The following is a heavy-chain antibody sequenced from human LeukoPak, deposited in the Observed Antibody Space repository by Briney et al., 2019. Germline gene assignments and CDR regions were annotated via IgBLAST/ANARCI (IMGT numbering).Heavy chain of an antibody. J-gene: IGHJ4*02. CDR2: IYYTGRT. CDR1: GGSISSSSYF. Sequence: SETLSLTCTVSGGSISSSSYFWGWIRQPPGKGLEWIGSIYYTGRTYYNPSLKSRVTISVDTSKNQFSLKLSSVTAADTAVYYCARDPHGYSYFDYWGQGTLVTVSS. CDR3: ARDPHGYSYFDY. V-gene: IGHV4-39*07. D-gene: IGHD5-18*01.